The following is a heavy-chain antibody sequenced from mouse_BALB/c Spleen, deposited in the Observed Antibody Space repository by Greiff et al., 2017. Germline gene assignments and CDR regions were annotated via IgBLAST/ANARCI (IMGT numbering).Heavy chain of an antibody. CDR3: ARNYESYFDY. CDR2: ISSGSSTI. Sequence: DVMLVESGGGLVQPGGSRKLSCAASGFTFSSFGMHWVRQAPEKGLEWVAYISSGSSTIYYADTVKGRFTISRDNPKNTLFLQMTSLRSEDTAMYYCARNYESYFDYWGQGTTLTVSS. D-gene: IGHD1-1*01. J-gene: IGHJ2*01. CDR1: GFTFSSFG. V-gene: IGHV5-17*02.